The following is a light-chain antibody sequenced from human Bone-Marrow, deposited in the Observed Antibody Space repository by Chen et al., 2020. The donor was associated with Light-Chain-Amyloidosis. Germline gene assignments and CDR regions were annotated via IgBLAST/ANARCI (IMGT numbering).Light chain of an antibody. CDR3: QVWDRSSDRPV. J-gene: IGLJ3*02. CDR1: NNGTTS. V-gene: IGLV3-21*02. CDR2: DDS. Sequence: YVLPQPSSVSVAPGQTATIACGGNNNGTTSVHWNQQTPGQARLLVVDDDSDRPSGIPERWSGSNAGNTATLTISRVEAGDEADYYGQVWDRSSDRPVFGGGTKLTVL.